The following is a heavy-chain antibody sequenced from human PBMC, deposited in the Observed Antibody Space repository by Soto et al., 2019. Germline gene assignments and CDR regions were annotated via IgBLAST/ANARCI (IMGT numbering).Heavy chain of an antibody. V-gene: IGHV3-33*01. CDR2: RWYDGSNK. CDR3: ARDGIGGTVFRGFCDY. CDR1: GSIFSGYG. Sequence: QKYLVESGGGVGQPGGSLRLSCVASGSIFSGYGMHWVRQAPGTVLEWVAVRWYDGSNKYYADSVKGRFTISRDNAKNMLYLQMDSLRAEDTAVYYCARDGIGGTVFRGFCDYWGQGTLVTVSS. D-gene: IGHD1-7*01. J-gene: IGHJ4*02.